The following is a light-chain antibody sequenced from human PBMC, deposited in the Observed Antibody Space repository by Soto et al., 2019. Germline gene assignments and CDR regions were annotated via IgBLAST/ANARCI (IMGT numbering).Light chain of an antibody. J-gene: IGKJ1*01. V-gene: IGKV3-15*01. Sequence: EIVLTQSPGTLSLSPGERSTLSCRASQSVSSKLAWYQQKPGQAPRLLIFGASTRATDIPARFSGSGSGTEFTLTIRSLQSEDSAVYYCQQYDKWPPRTFGQGTKVDIK. CDR1: QSVSSK. CDR2: GAS. CDR3: QQYDKWPPRT.